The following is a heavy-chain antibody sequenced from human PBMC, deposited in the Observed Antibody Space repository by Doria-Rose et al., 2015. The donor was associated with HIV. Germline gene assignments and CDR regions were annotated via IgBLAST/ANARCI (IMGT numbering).Heavy chain of an antibody. D-gene: IGHD6-13*01. CDR1: GVSLSSPGMG. CDR2: MCSDDVS. Sequence: QVTLKESGPVLVKPTETLTLTCTVSGVSLSSPGMGVSWIRQPPGKALEWLANMCSDDVSSYNTYLKSRLTISRGTSNSQVVITMTDMDTVDIATYYCARIKSSRWYHKYYFDFWGQGTLVIVSA. J-gene: IGHJ4*02. V-gene: IGHV2-26*01. CDR3: ARIKSSRWYHKYYFDF.